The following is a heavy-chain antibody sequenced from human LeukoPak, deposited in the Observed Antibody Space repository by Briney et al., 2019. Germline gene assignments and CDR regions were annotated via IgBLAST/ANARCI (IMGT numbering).Heavy chain of an antibody. Sequence: GGSLRLSCAASGFTFSSYWMHWVRQPPGKGLVWVSRIKNDGSTTTYADSVKGRFTVSRDDAKNTLYLQMNSLRAEDTAVYYCARERKYDSNFDYWGQGTLVTVSS. D-gene: IGHD1-1*01. CDR2: IKNDGSTT. V-gene: IGHV3-74*01. J-gene: IGHJ4*02. CDR3: ARERKYDSNFDY. CDR1: GFTFSSYW.